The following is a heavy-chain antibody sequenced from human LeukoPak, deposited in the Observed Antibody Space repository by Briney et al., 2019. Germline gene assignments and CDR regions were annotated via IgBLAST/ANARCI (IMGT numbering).Heavy chain of an antibody. CDR3: ARHTSHTIGTGDFDY. J-gene: IGHJ4*02. CDR2: IYYSGTT. V-gene: IGHV4-39*01. D-gene: IGHD1-1*01. Sequence: PSETLSLTCTVSGGSISSSSYYWGWIRQPPGKGLEWIGSIYYSGTTYYHPSRRSRVTISVDTAKNQFSLEVSSVTAADTAVYYCARHTSHTIGTGDFDYWGQGTLVTVSS. CDR1: GGSISSSSYY.